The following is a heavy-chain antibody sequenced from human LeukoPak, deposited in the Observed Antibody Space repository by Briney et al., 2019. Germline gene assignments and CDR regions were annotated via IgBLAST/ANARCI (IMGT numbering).Heavy chain of an antibody. V-gene: IGHV4-4*07. CDR2: IYTSGST. Sequence: SETLSLTCTVSGGSLSSYYWSWIRQPAGKGLEWIGRIYTSGSTNYNPSLKSRVTMSVDTSKNQFSLKLSSVTAADTAVYYCARERTGITIFGVVDYWGQGTLVTVSS. CDR3: ARERTGITIFGVVDY. D-gene: IGHD3-3*01. CDR1: GGSLSSYY. J-gene: IGHJ4*02.